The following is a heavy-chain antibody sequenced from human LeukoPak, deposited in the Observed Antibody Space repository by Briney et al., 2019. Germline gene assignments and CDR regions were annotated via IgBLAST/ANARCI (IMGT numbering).Heavy chain of an antibody. D-gene: IGHD4-17*01. CDR3: AKTGTTYYYYYMDV. J-gene: IGHJ6*03. Sequence: GGSLRLSCTASGFTFSSYGMSWVRQAPGKGLEWVSGISGSGGSTYYADSVKGRFTISRDNSKNTLYLQMNSLRAEDTAVYYCAKTGTTYYYYYMDVWGKGTTVTISS. CDR2: ISGSGGST. CDR1: GFTFSSYG. V-gene: IGHV3-23*01.